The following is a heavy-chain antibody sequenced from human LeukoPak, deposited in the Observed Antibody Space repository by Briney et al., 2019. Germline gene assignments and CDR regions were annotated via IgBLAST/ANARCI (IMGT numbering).Heavy chain of an antibody. CDR2: ISSSSSTI. D-gene: IGHD1-26*01. Sequence: GGSLRLSCAASGFTFSSYSMNWVRQAPGKGLEWVSYISSSSSTIYYADSVKGRFTISRDNAKNSLYLQMNSLRAEDTAVYYCAREGGFSGSYFDYWGQGNLVTVSS. J-gene: IGHJ4*02. CDR1: GFTFSSYS. V-gene: IGHV3-48*01. CDR3: AREGGFSGSYFDY.